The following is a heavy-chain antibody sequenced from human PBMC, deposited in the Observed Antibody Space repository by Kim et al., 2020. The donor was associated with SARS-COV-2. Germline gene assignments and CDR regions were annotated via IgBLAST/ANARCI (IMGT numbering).Heavy chain of an antibody. J-gene: IGHJ4*02. D-gene: IGHD6-19*01. Sequence: SETLSLTYTVSGGSINSYYWGWIRQPPGKGLEWIGYISYDGSTNYNPSLKSRVTVSVDTSKNQFSLKLSSVTAADTAVHYCVRVTGGSGWYLDSWGQGTLVTVSS. CDR1: GGSINSYY. V-gene: IGHV4-59*01. CDR3: VRVTGGSGWYLDS. CDR2: ISYDGST.